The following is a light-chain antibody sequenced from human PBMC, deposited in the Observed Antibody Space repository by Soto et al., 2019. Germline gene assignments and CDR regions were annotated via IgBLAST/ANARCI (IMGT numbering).Light chain of an antibody. Sequence: EILLTQSPATLALSPGERATLSCRASQSVSSYSAWYQQKPGQAPRLLIYDASNRATGIPARFSGSGSGTDFILTISSLEHEDFAVYYCQQRSNWHSITFGQGTRLEI. J-gene: IGKJ5*01. V-gene: IGKV3-11*01. CDR1: QSVSSY. CDR2: DAS. CDR3: QQRSNWHSIT.